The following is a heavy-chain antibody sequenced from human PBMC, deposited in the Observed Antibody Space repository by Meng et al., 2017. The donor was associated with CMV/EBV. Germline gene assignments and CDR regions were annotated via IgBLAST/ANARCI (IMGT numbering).Heavy chain of an antibody. Sequence: QVQVQESGPGLVKPSQTLSLTCTVSGGSISSGDYYWSWIRQPPGKGLEWIGYIYYSGSTYYNPSLKSRVTISVDTSKNQFSLKLSSVTAADTAVYYCARAAPDYYDSSGPPDYWGQGTLVTVSS. CDR1: GGSISSGDYY. CDR3: ARAAPDYYDSSGPPDY. CDR2: IYYSGST. V-gene: IGHV4-30-4*08. J-gene: IGHJ4*02. D-gene: IGHD3-22*01.